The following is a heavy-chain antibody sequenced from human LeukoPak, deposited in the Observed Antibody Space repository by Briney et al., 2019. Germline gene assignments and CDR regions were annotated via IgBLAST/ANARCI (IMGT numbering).Heavy chain of an antibody. CDR3: ARAADYHGGFDY. CDR2: ITSFSYR. D-gene: IGHD3-16*01. J-gene: IGHJ4*02. Sequence: PGGSLRLSCAASGFTFSNYSMNWVRQAPGKGLEWVSCITSFSYRCYADSVKGRFTISRDNAKNSLYLQMNSLSAEDTAVYYCARAADYHGGFDYWGQGTLVTVSS. CDR1: GFTFSNYS. V-gene: IGHV3-21*01.